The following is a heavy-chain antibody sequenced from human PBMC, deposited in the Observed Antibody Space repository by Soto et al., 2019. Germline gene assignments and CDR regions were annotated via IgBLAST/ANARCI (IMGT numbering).Heavy chain of an antibody. CDR3: AMGLAAAGPLDY. D-gene: IGHD6-13*01. CDR2: VFPGDSET. V-gene: IGHV5-51*01. J-gene: IGHJ4*02. CDR1: GYTLTNYW. Sequence: PGESLKISCQVSGYTLTNYWVAWVRQMPGKGLEWMGIVFPGDSETRYSPSFQGQVTFSADQSTSTAFLKWNSLRASDTAVYYCAMGLAAAGPLDYWGQGTLVTVSS.